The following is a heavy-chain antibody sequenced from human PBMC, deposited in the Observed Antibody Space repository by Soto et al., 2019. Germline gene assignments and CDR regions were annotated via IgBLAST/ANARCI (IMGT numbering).Heavy chain of an antibody. CDR2: IMPMFGAA. J-gene: IGHJ4*02. CDR1: GGTFSSYA. Sequence: QMQLVQSGAEVKKPGSSVKVSCKASGGTFSSYAISWVRQAPGQGLEWMGSIMPMFGAANYAQKFQGTVTITADESSSTAYMELSSLRSEDTAVYYCARGSIAAASYFDYWGQGTLITVSS. D-gene: IGHD6-25*01. CDR3: ARGSIAAASYFDY. V-gene: IGHV1-69*01.